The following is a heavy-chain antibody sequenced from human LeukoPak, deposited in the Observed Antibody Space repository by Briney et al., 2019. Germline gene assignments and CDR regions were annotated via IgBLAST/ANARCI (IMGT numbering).Heavy chain of an antibody. CDR2: ISDSGST. CDR3: ARGYDSSAYYPFNY. CDR1: GGSIRSSYYY. V-gene: IGHV4-61*01. J-gene: IGHJ4*02. D-gene: IGHD3-22*01. Sequence: SETLSLTCTVSGGSIRSSYYYWSWIRQSPGRGLEWIGYISDSGSTNYNPSLKSRVTISVDTSKNQFSLMLSSVTAADTAVYYCARGYDSSAYYPFNYWGQGTLVTVSS.